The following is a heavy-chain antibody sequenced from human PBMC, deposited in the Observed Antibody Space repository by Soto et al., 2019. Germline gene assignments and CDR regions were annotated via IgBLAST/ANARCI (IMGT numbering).Heavy chain of an antibody. CDR3: ARGGIAAANFDY. CDR1: GGSFSGYY. V-gene: IGHV4-34*01. CDR2: INHSGST. J-gene: IGHJ4*02. D-gene: IGHD6-13*01. Sequence: QVQLQQWGAGLLKPSETLSLTCAVYGGSFSGYYWSWIRQPPGKGLEWIGEINHSGSTNYNPSLKSRVTISVDTSKNQFSLKLSSVTAADMAVYYCARGGIAAANFDYWGQGTLVTVSS.